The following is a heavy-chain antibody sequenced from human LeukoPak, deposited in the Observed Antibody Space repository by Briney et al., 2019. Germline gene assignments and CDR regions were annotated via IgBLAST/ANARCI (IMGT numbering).Heavy chain of an antibody. D-gene: IGHD3-22*01. CDR1: GGSISSGGYY. CDR3: ARDPPYYYDSSGYRGY. CDR2: IYHSGST. Sequence: PSQTLSLTCTVSGGSISSGGYYCSWIRQPPGKGLEWIGYIYHSGSTYYNPSLKSRVTISVDRSKNQFSLKLSSVTAADTAVYYCARDPPYYYDSSGYRGYWGQGTLVTVSS. J-gene: IGHJ4*02. V-gene: IGHV4-30-2*01.